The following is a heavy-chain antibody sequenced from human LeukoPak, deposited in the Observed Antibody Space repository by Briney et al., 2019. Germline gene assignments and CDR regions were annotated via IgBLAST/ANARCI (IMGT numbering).Heavy chain of an antibody. V-gene: IGHV3-23*01. Sequence: PGGSLRLSCAASGFTFSSYAMSWVRQAPGKGLEWVSAISGSGGSTYYADSVKGRFTISRDNSKNTLYMQMNSLRAEDTAVYYCAKSLTKYYYDSSGYSWGQGTLVTVSS. CDR3: AKSLTKYYYDSSGYS. CDR1: GFTFSSYA. D-gene: IGHD3-22*01. CDR2: ISGSGGST. J-gene: IGHJ4*02.